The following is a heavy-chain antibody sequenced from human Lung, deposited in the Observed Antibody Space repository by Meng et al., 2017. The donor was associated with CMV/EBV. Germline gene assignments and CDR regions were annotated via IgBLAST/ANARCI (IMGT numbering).Heavy chain of an antibody. CDR1: GFAFSGSA. J-gene: IGHJ4*02. Sequence: EVHLVESGGGWVQPXGSLSLSCAASGFAFSGSAIQWVRQASGKGLEWVGRIRSKTYGYATSYATSLRGKFDISRDDSTNTAFLQINNLRTEDTAIYYCARLPYCSSSNCYVGYWGQGTLVTVAS. CDR2: IRSKTYGYAT. CDR3: ARLPYCSSSNCYVGY. V-gene: IGHV3-73*02. D-gene: IGHD2-2*01.